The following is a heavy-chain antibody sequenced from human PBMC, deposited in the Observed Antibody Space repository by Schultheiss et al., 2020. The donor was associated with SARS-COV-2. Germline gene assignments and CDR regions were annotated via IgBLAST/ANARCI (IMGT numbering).Heavy chain of an antibody. CDR3: ARGGYSSSWYRDNYFDY. CDR1: GFTFSSYG. D-gene: IGHD6-13*01. CDR2: IRYDGSNK. V-gene: IGHV3-30*02. J-gene: IGHJ4*02. Sequence: RGSLRLSCAASGFTFSSYGMHWVRQAPGKGLEWVAFIRYDGSNKYYADSVKGRFTISRDNSKNTLYLQMNSLRAEDTAVYYCARGGYSSSWYRDNYFDYWGQGTLVTVSS.